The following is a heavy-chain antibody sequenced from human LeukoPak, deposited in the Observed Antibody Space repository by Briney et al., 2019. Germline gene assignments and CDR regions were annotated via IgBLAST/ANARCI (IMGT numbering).Heavy chain of an antibody. CDR2: IWYDGSNK. J-gene: IGHJ6*02. D-gene: IGHD6-13*01. V-gene: IGHV3-33*01. CDR1: GFTFSSYG. Sequence: GGSLRLSCAASGFTFSSYGMHWVRQAPGKGLEWVAVIWYDGSNKYYADSVKGRFTISRDNSKNTLYLQMNSLRAEDTAVYYCARESDRQQLVRWYYYYYGMDVWGQGTTVTVSS. CDR3: ARESDRQQLVRWYYYYYGMDV.